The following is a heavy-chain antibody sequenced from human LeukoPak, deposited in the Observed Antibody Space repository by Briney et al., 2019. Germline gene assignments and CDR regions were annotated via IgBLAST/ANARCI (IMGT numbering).Heavy chain of an antibody. V-gene: IGHV1-8*01. D-gene: IGHD1-26*01. J-gene: IGHJ5*02. CDR1: GYTFTSYD. CDR2: MNPNSGNT. Sequence: ASVKVSCKASGYTFTSYDINWVRQATGQGLEWMGWMNPNSGNTGYAQKFQGRVTMTRNTSISTAYMELSSLRSEDTAVYYCARGPWVSGSYKFDPWGQGTLVTVSS. CDR3: ARGPWVSGSYKFDP.